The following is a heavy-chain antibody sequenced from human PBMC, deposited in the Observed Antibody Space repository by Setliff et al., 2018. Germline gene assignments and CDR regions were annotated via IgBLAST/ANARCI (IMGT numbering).Heavy chain of an antibody. V-gene: IGHV3-30*12. D-gene: IGHD3-10*01. CDR2: ISYDGSNK. Sequence: GGSLRLSCAASGFAFSTYGMHWVRQAPGKGLEWVAVISYDGSNKYYADSVKGRFTISRDNSKNTLYLQMNSLRAEDTAVYYCARGVPFDYWGQGTLVTVSS. CDR1: GFAFSTYG. J-gene: IGHJ4*02. CDR3: ARGVPFDY.